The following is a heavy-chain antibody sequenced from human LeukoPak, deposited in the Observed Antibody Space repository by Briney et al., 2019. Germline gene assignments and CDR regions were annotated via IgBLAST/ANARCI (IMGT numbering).Heavy chain of an antibody. CDR2: ISGSGGNT. Sequence: GGSLRLSCAASGFTFSTYTMSWVRQAPGKGLEWVSAISGSGGNTYYADSVKGRFTISRDNSKNTLYLQMDSLRADDTAVYYCAKAAFSRTSYFDYWGQGALVTASS. J-gene: IGHJ4*02. D-gene: IGHD3-3*02. CDR1: GFTFSTYT. CDR3: AKAAFSRTSYFDY. V-gene: IGHV3-23*01.